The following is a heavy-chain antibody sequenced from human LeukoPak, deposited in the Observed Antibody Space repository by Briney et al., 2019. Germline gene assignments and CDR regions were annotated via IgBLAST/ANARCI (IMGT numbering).Heavy chain of an antibody. CDR3: ARVEGGYRSSTSCYLDY. V-gene: IGHV4-34*01. J-gene: IGHJ4*02. CDR1: GGSFSGYY. D-gene: IGHD2-2*01. Sequence: PSETLSLTCAVYGGSFSGYYWSWIRQPPGKGLEWIGEINHSGSTNYNPSLKSRVTISVDTSKNQFSLKLSSVTAADTAVYYCARVEGGYRSSTSCYLDYWGQGTLVTVSS. CDR2: INHSGST.